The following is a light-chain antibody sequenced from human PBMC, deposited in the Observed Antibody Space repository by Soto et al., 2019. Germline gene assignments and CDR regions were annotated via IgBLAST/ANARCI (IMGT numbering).Light chain of an antibody. CDR3: SLYTSSRGGYV. J-gene: IGLJ1*01. V-gene: IGLV2-18*01. Sequence: QSVLTQPPSVSGSPGQSVTISCTGTSSDVGSYNRVSWYQQPPGTAPKLMIYEVSNRPSGVPDRFSGSKSGNTASLTISGLQAEEEADYYCSLYTSSRGGYVFGAGTKVNVL. CDR1: SSDVGSYNR. CDR2: EVS.